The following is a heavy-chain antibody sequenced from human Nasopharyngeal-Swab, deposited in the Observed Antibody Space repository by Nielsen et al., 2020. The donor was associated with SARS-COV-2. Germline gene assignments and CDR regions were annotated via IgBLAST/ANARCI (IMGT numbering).Heavy chain of an antibody. V-gene: IGHV3-30*04. CDR3: ARDRITIFGVEKPFDY. Sequence: GESLKISCAASGFTFSSYAMHWVRQAPGKGLEWVAVISYEGSNKYYADSVKGRFTISRDNSKNTLYLQMNSLRAEDTAVYYCARDRITIFGVEKPFDYWGQGTLVTVSS. CDR2: ISYEGSNK. D-gene: IGHD3-3*01. CDR1: GFTFSSYA. J-gene: IGHJ4*02.